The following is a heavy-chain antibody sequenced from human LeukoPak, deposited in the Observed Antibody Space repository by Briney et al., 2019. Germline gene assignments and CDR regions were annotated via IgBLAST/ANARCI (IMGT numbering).Heavy chain of an antibody. J-gene: IGHJ4*02. D-gene: IGHD5-24*01. CDR2: ISYDGSTK. Sequence: GGSLRLSCAASGFTFSSYAMHWVRQPPGKGLEWVAVISYDGSTKYYADSVKGRFTISRDNSKNTLYLEMNSLTPEDTAVYYCARDRRWLQYSDYWGQGTLVTVSS. CDR3: ARDRRWLQYSDY. CDR1: GFTFSSYA. V-gene: IGHV3-30*04.